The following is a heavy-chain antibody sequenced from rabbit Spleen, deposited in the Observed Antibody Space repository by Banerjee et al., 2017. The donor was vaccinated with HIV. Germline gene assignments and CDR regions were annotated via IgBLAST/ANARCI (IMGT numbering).Heavy chain of an antibody. Sequence: QEQLVESGGGLVKPGASLTLTCKASSFSFSDRDVMCWVRQAPGKGLEWIACIGTGKGTTAYASWAKGRSTISKTSSTTVTLQMTSLTAADTATYFCARDPFAGYAGFGYALDLWGPGHPRHRL. CDR3: ARDPFAGYAGFGYALDL. D-gene: IGHD4-2*01. V-gene: IGHV1S45*01. CDR2: IGTGKGTT. J-gene: IGHJ4*01. CDR1: SFSFSDRDV.